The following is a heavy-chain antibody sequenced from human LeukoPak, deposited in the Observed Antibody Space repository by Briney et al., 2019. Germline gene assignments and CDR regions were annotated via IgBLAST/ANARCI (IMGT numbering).Heavy chain of an antibody. V-gene: IGHV4-39*01. CDR2: IYYSGST. CDR3: AIFSFYYYGMDV. Sequence: PSETLSLTCTAYGGSISSSSYYWGWIRQPPGTRLEWLGSIYYSGSTYYNPSLKSRVTISVDTSKNQFSLKLSSVTAADTAVYYCAIFSFYYYGMDVWGQGTTVTVSS. D-gene: IGHD3-3*01. J-gene: IGHJ6*02. CDR1: GGSISSSSYY.